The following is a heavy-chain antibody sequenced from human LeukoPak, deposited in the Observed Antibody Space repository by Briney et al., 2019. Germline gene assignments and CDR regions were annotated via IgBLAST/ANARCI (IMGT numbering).Heavy chain of an antibody. J-gene: IGHJ4*02. CDR1: GGSFSGYY. CDR2: INHSGST. Sequence: SETLSLTCAVYGGSFSGYYWSWIRQPPGKGLEWIGEINHSGSTNYNPSLKSRVTISVDKSKNQFSLKLSSVTAADTAVYYCARDLGYCSSTSCRDGINYWGQGTLVTVSS. CDR3: ARDLGYCSSTSCRDGINY. V-gene: IGHV4-34*01. D-gene: IGHD2-2*01.